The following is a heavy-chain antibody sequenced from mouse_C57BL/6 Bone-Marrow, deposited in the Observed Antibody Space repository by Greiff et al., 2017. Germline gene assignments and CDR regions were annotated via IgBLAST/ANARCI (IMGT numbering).Heavy chain of an antibody. Sequence: VQLQQSGAELARPGASVKLSCTASGYTFTSYGISWVKQRTGQGLEWIGEIYPRSGNTYYNEKFKGKATLTADKSSSTAYMELRSLTSEDSAVYFCARAGTSYAMDYWGQGTSVTVSS. CDR1: GYTFTSYG. J-gene: IGHJ4*01. V-gene: IGHV1-81*01. CDR3: ARAGTSYAMDY. CDR2: IYPRSGNT. D-gene: IGHD3-3*01.